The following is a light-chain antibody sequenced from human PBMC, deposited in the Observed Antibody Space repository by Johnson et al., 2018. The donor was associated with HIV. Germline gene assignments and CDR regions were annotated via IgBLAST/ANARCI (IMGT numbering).Light chain of an antibody. V-gene: IGLV1-51*01. CDR3: GTWDSSLSAYV. CDR1: SSNIGNNY. Sequence: QSVLTQPPSVSAAPAQKVTISCSGSSSNIGNNYVSWYQQLPGTAPKLLIYDNDKRPSGIPDRFSVSKSGTSATLGITGLQTGDEADYYCGTWDSSLSAYVFGTGTKVTVL. CDR2: DND. J-gene: IGLJ1*01.